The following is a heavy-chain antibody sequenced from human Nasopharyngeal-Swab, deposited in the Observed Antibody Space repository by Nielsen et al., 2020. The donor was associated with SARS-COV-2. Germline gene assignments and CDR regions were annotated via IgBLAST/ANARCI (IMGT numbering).Heavy chain of an antibody. CDR2: IYYSGST. CDR3: ARDSGRSKIFGVVIIDAFDI. D-gene: IGHD3-3*01. CDR1: GCSISSFCYY. J-gene: IGHJ3*02. V-gene: IGHV4-31*02. Sequence: LRLSCPVSGCSISSFCYYWCWILPHPGKGLACIGYIYYSGSTYYNPSLKSRVTISVDTSKNQFSLKLSSVTAADTAVYYCARDSGRSKIFGVVIIDAFDIWGQGTMVTVSS.